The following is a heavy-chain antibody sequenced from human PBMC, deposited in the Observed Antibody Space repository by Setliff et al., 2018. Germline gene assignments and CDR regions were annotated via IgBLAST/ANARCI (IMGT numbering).Heavy chain of an antibody. CDR2: ISDTSAFI. CDR1: GLTLTPYT. CDR3: ATSDWYAAFDH. J-gene: IGHJ4*02. V-gene: IGHV3-21*01. Sequence: PGGSLRLSCAASGLTLTPYTMTWVRQAPGKGPEWVSSISDTSAFIYYADSVKGRFTISRDNARNSVYLQMNSLRAEDAAVYYCATSDWYAAFDHWGQGTLVTVSS. D-gene: IGHD6-19*01.